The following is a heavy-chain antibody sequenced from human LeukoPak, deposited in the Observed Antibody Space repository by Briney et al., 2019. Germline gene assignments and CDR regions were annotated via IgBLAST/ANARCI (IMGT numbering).Heavy chain of an antibody. CDR1: GYTFTSYY. CDR2: INPSGGST. CDR3: ARDLVVIVPAASGDGHYGMDV. Sequence: ASVKVSCMASGYTFTSYYMHWVRQAPGQGLEWMGIINPSGGSTSYAQKFQGRVTMTRDTSTSTVYMELSSLRSEDTAVYYCARDLVVIVPAASGDGHYGMDVWGQGTTVTVSS. V-gene: IGHV1-46*01. J-gene: IGHJ6*02. D-gene: IGHD2-2*01.